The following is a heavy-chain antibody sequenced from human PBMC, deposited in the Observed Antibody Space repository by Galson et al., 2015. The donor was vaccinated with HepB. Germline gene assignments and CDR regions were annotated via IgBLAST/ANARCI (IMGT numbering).Heavy chain of an antibody. CDR3: ARGSWDIVVVVGTNWFDP. J-gene: IGHJ5*02. V-gene: IGHV3-74*01. Sequence: SLRLSCAASGFTFSSYWMHWVRQAPGKGLVWVSRINSDGSSTSYADSVKGRFTISRDNAKNTLYLQMNSLRAEDTAVYYCARGSWDIVVVVGTNWFDPWGQGTLVTVSS. CDR1: GFTFSSYW. D-gene: IGHD2-15*01. CDR2: INSDGSST.